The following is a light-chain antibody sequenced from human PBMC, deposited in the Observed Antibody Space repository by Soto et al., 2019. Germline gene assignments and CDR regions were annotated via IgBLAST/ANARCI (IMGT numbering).Light chain of an antibody. Sequence: DIVLTQSPGTLSLSPGERATLSCRASQSVSSSYLAWYQQKPGQAPMLLIYAASSKTTGLPDRFSGSGSGTDLTLIISRLEPEDFAVYYCQQYGSSPVTFGQGTKVEIK. CDR2: AAS. CDR3: QQYGSSPVT. V-gene: IGKV3-20*01. J-gene: IGKJ1*01. CDR1: QSVSSSY.